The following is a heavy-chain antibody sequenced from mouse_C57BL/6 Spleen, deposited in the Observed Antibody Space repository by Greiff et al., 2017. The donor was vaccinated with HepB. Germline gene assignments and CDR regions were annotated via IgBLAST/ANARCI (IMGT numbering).Heavy chain of an antibody. CDR3: ARGTMVPFDY. Sequence: EVQVVESGPGLVKPSQSLSLTCSVTGYSITSGYYWNWIRQFPGNKLEWMGYISYDGSNNYNPSLKNRISITRDTSKNQFFLKLNSVTTEDTATYYCARGTMVPFDYWGQGTTLTVSS. CDR1: GYSITSGYY. J-gene: IGHJ2*01. V-gene: IGHV3-6*01. D-gene: IGHD1-1*02. CDR2: ISYDGSN.